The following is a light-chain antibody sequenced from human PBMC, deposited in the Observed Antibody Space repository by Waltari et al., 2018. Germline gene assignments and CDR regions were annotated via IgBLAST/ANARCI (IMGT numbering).Light chain of an antibody. CDR3: SSYAGSNNLV. Sequence: QSALTQPPSASGSLGQSVTISCTGTSSDVGDYDYVSWFQQHPGKAPTLMIYDVSKRPSGVPVRLSGSKSGNTASPTVSGLQAEDEADYYCSSYAGSNNLVFGSGTKVTVL. CDR2: DVS. V-gene: IGLV2-8*01. J-gene: IGLJ1*01. CDR1: SSDVGDYDY.